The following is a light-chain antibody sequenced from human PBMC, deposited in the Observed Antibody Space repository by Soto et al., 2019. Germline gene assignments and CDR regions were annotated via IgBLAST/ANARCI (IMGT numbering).Light chain of an antibody. J-gene: IGKJ2*01. V-gene: IGKV3-20*01. CDR1: QNLDSKY. Sequence: EIVLTQSPGTLFLSPGERATLSCRASQNLDSKYLVWYQQKLGQAPSLLVYGASTRATGIPDRFSGSGSGTDFTLTISRLESEDFAVYYCQLYGSPPTFGQGTKLEIK. CDR2: GAS. CDR3: QLYGSPPT.